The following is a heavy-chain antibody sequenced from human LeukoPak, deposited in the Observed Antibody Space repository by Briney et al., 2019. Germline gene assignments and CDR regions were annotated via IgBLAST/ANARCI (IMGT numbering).Heavy chain of an antibody. CDR1: GFTFDDYA. V-gene: IGHV3-9*01. CDR2: ISWNSGSI. J-gene: IGHJ4*02. Sequence: PGRSLRLSCAASGFTFDDYAMHWVRQAPGKGLEWVSGISWNSGSICYADSVKGRFTISRDNAKNSLYLQMNSLRAEDTALYYCAKDRKSGGIAVAGDFDYWGQGTLVTVSS. CDR3: AKDRKSGGIAVAGDFDY. D-gene: IGHD6-19*01.